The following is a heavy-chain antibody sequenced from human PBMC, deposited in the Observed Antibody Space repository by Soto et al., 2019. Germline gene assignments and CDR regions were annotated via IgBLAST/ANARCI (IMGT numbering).Heavy chain of an antibody. V-gene: IGHV3-33*01. Sequence: GGSLRLSCAASGFTFSSYGTHWVRQAPGKGLEWVAVIWYDGSNKYYADSVKGRFTISRDNSKNTLYLQMNSLRAEDTAVYYCARDLDYDYVWGSYRYESDYFDYWGQGTLVTVSS. D-gene: IGHD3-16*02. CDR2: IWYDGSNK. CDR1: GFTFSSYG. J-gene: IGHJ4*02. CDR3: ARDLDYDYVWGSYRYESDYFDY.